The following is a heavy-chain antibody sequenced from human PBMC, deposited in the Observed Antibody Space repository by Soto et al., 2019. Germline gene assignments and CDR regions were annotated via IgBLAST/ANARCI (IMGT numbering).Heavy chain of an antibody. CDR1: ASTFSSQW. V-gene: IGHV3-74*01. Sequence: GGSLRLSCPASASTFSSQWTHWVRHPPGKGQGWVSRIKSDGSSTSYADSVKGLFTISRDNAKNTLYLQMNSLRAEDTAVYYCARDRQWLAHNWFDPWGQGTLVTVSS. D-gene: IGHD6-19*01. CDR2: IKSDGSST. CDR3: ARDRQWLAHNWFDP. J-gene: IGHJ5*02.